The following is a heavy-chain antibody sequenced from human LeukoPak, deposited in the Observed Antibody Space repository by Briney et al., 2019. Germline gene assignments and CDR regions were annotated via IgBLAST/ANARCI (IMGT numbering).Heavy chain of an antibody. V-gene: IGHV1-2*02. CDR2: INPNSGGT. CDR1: GYTFTGYY. J-gene: IGHJ4*02. D-gene: IGHD3-10*01. CDR3: ARSPVRGVITDPDY. Sequence: ASVKVSCKASGYTFTGYYMHWVRQAPGQGLEWMGWINPNSGGTNYAQKFQGRVTMTRDTSISTAYMELSRLRSDDTAVYYCARSPVRGVITDPDYRGQGTLVTVSS.